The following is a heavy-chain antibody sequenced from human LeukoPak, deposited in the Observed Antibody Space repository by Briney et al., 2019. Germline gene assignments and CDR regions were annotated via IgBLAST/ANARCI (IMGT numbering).Heavy chain of an antibody. J-gene: IGHJ4*02. CDR2: IYYSGST. Sequence: PSETLSLTCTVSGGSISSYYWSWIRRPPGKGLEWIGYIYYSGSTNYNPSLKSRVTISVDTSKNQFSLKLSSVTAADTAVYYCARDTRWLAFDYWGQGTLVTVSS. CDR1: GGSISSYY. V-gene: IGHV4-59*12. CDR3: ARDTRWLAFDY. D-gene: IGHD6-19*01.